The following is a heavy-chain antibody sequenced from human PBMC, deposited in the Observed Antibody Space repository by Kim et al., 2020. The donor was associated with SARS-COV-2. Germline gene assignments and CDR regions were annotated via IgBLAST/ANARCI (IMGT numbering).Heavy chain of an antibody. CDR3: ARLKGLVAIPDAFDI. Sequence: SETLSLTCTVSGGSISSSSYYWGWIRQPPGKGLEWIGSIYYSGSTYYNPSLKSRVTISVDTSKNQFSLKLSSVTAADTAVYYCARLKGLVAIPDAFDIWGQGTMVTVSS. CDR2: IYYSGST. J-gene: IGHJ3*02. V-gene: IGHV4-39*01. D-gene: IGHD5-12*01. CDR1: GGSISSSSYY.